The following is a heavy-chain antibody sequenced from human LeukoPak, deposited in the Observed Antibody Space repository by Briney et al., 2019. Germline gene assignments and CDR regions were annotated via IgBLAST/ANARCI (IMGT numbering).Heavy chain of an antibody. J-gene: IGHJ4*02. CDR3: ARVLSGASFDY. D-gene: IGHD2-15*01. V-gene: IGHV1-8*01. CDR1: GYTFTTYD. CDR2: MDPKSGNP. Sequence: ASVKVSCKTSGYTFTTYDINWMRQATGQGLEWMGWMDPKSGNPGYAQEFQGRVTMTRDTSTRTAYMELSGLRSDDTAVYYCARVLSGASFDYWGQGTLVTVSS.